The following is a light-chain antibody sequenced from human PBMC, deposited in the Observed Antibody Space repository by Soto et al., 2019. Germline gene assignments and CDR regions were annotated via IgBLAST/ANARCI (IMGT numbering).Light chain of an antibody. CDR3: QQYGSSPIT. CDR1: QSISSSY. CDR2: GAS. J-gene: IGKJ5*01. Sequence: EIVLTQSPGTLSLSPGERATLSCRASQSISSSYLAWYQQKPGQAPRLLIYGASTRATGIPDRFSGSGSGTDCTLTISRLEPEEFAVYYCQQYGSSPITFGQGTRLEIK. V-gene: IGKV3-20*01.